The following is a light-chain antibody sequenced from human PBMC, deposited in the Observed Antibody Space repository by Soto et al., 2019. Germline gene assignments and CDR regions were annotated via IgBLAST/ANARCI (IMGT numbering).Light chain of an antibody. Sequence: QSVLTQPPSVSGAPGQRVTISCTGSSSNIGAGYDVHWYQQLPGTAPKLLIYGNSNRPSGVPDRFSGSKSGTSASLAITGLQAEYEADYYCQSYDSSLSTYVFGPGTKLTVL. CDR2: GNS. CDR1: SSNIGAGYD. V-gene: IGLV1-40*01. J-gene: IGLJ1*01. CDR3: QSYDSSLSTYV.